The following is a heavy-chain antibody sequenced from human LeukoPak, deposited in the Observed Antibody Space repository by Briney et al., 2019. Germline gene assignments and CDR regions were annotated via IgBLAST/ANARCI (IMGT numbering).Heavy chain of an antibody. Sequence: SETLSLTCTVSGGSINNYYWNWIRQPAGKGLEWIGRIYTSGSTNYNPSLKSRVTISVDTSKNQFSLKLSSVTAADTAVYYCARAPSGGYDTLRYAFDIWGQGTMVTVSS. CDR2: IYTSGST. J-gene: IGHJ3*02. D-gene: IGHD3-10*01. V-gene: IGHV4-4*07. CDR1: GGSINNYY. CDR3: ARAPSGGYDTLRYAFDI.